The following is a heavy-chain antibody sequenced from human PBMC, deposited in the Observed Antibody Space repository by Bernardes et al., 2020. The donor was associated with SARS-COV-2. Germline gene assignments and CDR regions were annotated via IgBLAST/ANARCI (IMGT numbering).Heavy chain of an antibody. CDR2: ISTSSSYI. V-gene: IGHV3-21*06. CDR1: GFTFSSYT. CDR3: ARVDFSNLYYFDY. D-gene: IGHD4-4*01. J-gene: IGHJ4*02. Sequence: GGSLRLSCEASGFTFSSYTMNWVRQAPGKGLEWISSISTSSSYISYSDSVRGRFTISRDNAKNSVSLQMNSLRAEDTAVYYCARVDFSNLYYFDYWGQGTPVTVSS.